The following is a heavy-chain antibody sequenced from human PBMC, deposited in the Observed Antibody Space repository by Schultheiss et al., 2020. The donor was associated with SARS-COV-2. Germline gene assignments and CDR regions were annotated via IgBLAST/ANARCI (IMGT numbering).Heavy chain of an antibody. CDR3: ARPTYCSSTSCYAFGEYYFDY. D-gene: IGHD2-2*01. CDR2: ISGSGGST. CDR1: GFTFGDYA. J-gene: IGHJ4*02. V-gene: IGHV3-23*01. Sequence: GGSLRLSCTASGFTFGDYAMSWFRQAPGKGLEWVSAISGSGGSTYYADSVKGRFTISRDNSKNTLYLQMNSLRAEDTAVYYCARPTYCSSTSCYAFGEYYFDYWGQGTLVTVSS.